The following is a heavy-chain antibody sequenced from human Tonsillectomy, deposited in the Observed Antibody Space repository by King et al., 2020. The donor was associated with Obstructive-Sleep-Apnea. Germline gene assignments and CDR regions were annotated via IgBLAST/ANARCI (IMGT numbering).Heavy chain of an antibody. CDR2: ISGSGGGT. CDR3: AKDIINYDSLTGPVDY. CDR1: GFTFRSYA. D-gene: IGHD3-9*01. V-gene: IGHV3-23*04. J-gene: IGHJ4*02. Sequence: VQLVESGGGLVQPGGSLRLSCAGSGFTFRSYAMSWVRQAPGKGLEWVSGISGSGGGTYYAYSVTGRLTISRDNSKNTLYLQMNSLRAEDTAVYYCAKDIINYDSLTGPVDYWGQGTLVTVSS.